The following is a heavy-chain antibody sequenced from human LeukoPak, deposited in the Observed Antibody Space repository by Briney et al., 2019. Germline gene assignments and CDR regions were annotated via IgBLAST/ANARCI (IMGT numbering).Heavy chain of an antibody. CDR3: ARRLSSIAAAAANDY. V-gene: IGHV5-51*01. CDR2: IHPGNSET. J-gene: IGHJ4*02. CDR1: GYSFSSYW. D-gene: IGHD6-13*01. Sequence: GESLKISCKGSGYSFSSYWIAWVRQMPGKGLEWIGIIHPGNSETTYNPSFQGQVTMSADKSISTAYLQWSSLEASDTAMYYCARRLSSIAAAAANDYWGQGTLVTVSS.